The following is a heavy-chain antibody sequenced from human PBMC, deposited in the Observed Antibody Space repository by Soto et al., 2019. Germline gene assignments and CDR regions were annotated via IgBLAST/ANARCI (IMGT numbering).Heavy chain of an antibody. CDR1: GFTFSSYA. CDR2: ISYDGSNK. CDR3: AREIELGGIFDY. Sequence: QVQLVESGGGVVQPGRSLRLSCAASGFTFSSYAMHWVRQAPGKGLEWVAVISYDGSNKYYADSVKGRFTISRDNSKNTLDRQMNMLRAEDKAVYCCAREIELGGIFDYWGQGTLVTVSS. J-gene: IGHJ4*02. D-gene: IGHD3-16*01. V-gene: IGHV3-30-3*01.